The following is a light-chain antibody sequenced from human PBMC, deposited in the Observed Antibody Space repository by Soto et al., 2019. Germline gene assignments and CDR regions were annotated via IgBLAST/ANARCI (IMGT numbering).Light chain of an antibody. V-gene: IGKV3-20*01. Sequence: EIVLTQAPGTLSLSPGVRATLSSRASQSVSTSYVARYQQRPGQAPRLLIHGASSRAPGTPDRFSGSGSGTDFTLTISGLEPEDFAVYYCQQYGGAQYTVGQGITLEI. J-gene: IGKJ2*01. CDR2: GAS. CDR1: QSVSTSY. CDR3: QQYGGAQYT.